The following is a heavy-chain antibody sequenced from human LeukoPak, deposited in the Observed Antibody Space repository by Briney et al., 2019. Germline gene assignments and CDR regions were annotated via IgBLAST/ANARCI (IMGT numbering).Heavy chain of an antibody. Sequence: SETLSLTCAVYGGSFSGYYWSWIRQPPGKGLEWIGEINHSGSTNYNPSLKSRVTISVDTSKNQFSLKLSSVTAADTAVYYCARDAATAMVPLDYWGQGTLATVSS. V-gene: IGHV4-34*01. CDR2: INHSGST. CDR1: GGSFSGYY. CDR3: ARDAATAMVPLDY. J-gene: IGHJ4*02. D-gene: IGHD5-18*01.